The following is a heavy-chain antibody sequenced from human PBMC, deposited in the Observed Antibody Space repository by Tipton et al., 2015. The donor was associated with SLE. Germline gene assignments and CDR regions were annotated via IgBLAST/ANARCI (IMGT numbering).Heavy chain of an antibody. CDR1: GGSISSGSYY. Sequence: TLSLTCTVSGGSISSGSYYWSWIRQPAGKGLEWIGHIYTSGSTNYNPSLKSRVTISVDTSKNQFSLKLSSVTAADTAVYYCARDRGQQLQRGYFQHWGQGTLVTVSS. D-gene: IGHD6-13*01. V-gene: IGHV4-61*09. CDR3: ARDRGQQLQRGYFQH. CDR2: IYTSGST. J-gene: IGHJ1*01.